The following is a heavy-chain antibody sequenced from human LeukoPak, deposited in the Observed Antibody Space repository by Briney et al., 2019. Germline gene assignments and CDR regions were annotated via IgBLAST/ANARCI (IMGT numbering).Heavy chain of an antibody. CDR2: ISSSSSYI. Sequence: PGGSLRLSCAASGFTFSSYSMNWVRQAPGKGLEWVSSISSSSSYIYYADSVKGRFTISRDNAKNSLYLQMNSLRAEDTALYYCAKGQNYDLLTHFDYWGQGTLVTVSS. V-gene: IGHV3-21*04. D-gene: IGHD3-3*01. J-gene: IGHJ4*02. CDR1: GFTFSSYS. CDR3: AKGQNYDLLTHFDY.